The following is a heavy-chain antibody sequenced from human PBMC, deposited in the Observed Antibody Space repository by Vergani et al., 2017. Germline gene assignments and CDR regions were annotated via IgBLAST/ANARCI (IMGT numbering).Heavy chain of an antibody. Sequence: QVQLQESGPGLVKPSQTLSLPCTVSGGSVRTSIGYYWTWIRQPAGKTLEWIGEIFSSGTTNYNPSFKNRVTMSVDTSKSQFSLKLSSVTAADTAVYYCTRHWAVVAANNWFDPWGQGTLVTVSS. CDR1: GGSVRTSIGYY. D-gene: IGHD2-15*01. J-gene: IGHJ5*02. V-gene: IGHV4-61*02. CDR3: TRHWAVVAANNWFDP. CDR2: IFSSGTT.